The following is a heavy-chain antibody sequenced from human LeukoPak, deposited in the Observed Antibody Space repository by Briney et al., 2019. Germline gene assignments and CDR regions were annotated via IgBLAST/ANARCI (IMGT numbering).Heavy chain of an antibody. J-gene: IGHJ4*02. CDR3: ARDRYYYDSSGYRLVGFDY. D-gene: IGHD3-22*01. Sequence: SETLSLTCTVSGGSISSYYWSWIRQPPGKGLEWIGYIYYSGSTNYNPSLKSRVTISVDTSKNQFSLKLSSVTAADTAVYYCARDRYYYDSSGYRLVGFDYWGQGTLVTVSS. CDR1: GGSISSYY. V-gene: IGHV4-59*01. CDR2: IYYSGST.